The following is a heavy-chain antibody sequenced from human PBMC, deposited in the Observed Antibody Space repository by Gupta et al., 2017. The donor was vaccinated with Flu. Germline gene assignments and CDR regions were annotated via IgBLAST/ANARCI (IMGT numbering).Heavy chain of an antibody. J-gene: IGHJ4*02. D-gene: IGHD2-15*01. CDR1: GFTFSSYT. CDR2: ISSSSNDI. V-gene: IGHV3-21*01. Sequence: EVQLVESGGGLVKPGGSLRLSCAASGFTFSSYTMNWVRQAPGKGLEWVSSISSSSNDIYYADSLKGRFTISRDNAKNSLYLQMNSLRAEDTAVYYCARRSATFGDYWGLGTLVTVSS. CDR3: ARRSATFGDY.